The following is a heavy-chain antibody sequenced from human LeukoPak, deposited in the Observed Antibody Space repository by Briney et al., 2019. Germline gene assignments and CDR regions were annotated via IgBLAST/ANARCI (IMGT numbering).Heavy chain of an antibody. D-gene: IGHD3-3*01. V-gene: IGHV4-59*01. Sequence: SETLSLTCTVSGGSISSYYWSWIRQPPGKGLEWIGYIYYSGSTNYNPSLKSRVTISVDTSKNQFSLKLSSVTAADTAVYYCARGAGGGYDFWSGYSPAEYFQHWGQGTLVTVSS. CDR3: ARGAGGGYDFWSGYSPAEYFQH. CDR2: IYYSGST. J-gene: IGHJ1*01. CDR1: GGSISSYY.